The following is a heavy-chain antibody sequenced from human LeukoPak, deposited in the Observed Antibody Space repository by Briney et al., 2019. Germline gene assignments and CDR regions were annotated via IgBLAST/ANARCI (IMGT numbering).Heavy chain of an antibody. V-gene: IGHV4-59*01. D-gene: IGHD1-26*01. CDR2: IYYSGST. CDR3: ARRGANSGSYSHFDL. Sequence: SETLSLTCTVSGGSISNYYGNWFRHPPGKGLEWMGNIYYSGSTNYNPSLKSRVTISVDTSKNQFSLKLSSLTAADTAVYYCARRGANSGSYSHFDLWGRGTLVTVSS. J-gene: IGHJ2*01. CDR1: GGSISNYY.